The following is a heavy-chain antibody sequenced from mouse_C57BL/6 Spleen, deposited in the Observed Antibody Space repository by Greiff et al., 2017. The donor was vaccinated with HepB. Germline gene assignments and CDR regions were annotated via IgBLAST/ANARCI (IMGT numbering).Heavy chain of an antibody. D-gene: IGHD4-1*01. CDR2: ISDGGSYT. CDR3: ARDTWEVFAY. CDR1: GFTFSSYA. J-gene: IGHJ3*01. V-gene: IGHV5-4*01. Sequence: DVKLVESGGGLVKPGGSLKLSCAASGFTFSSYAMSWVRQTPEKRLEWVATISDGGSYTYYPDNVKGRFTISRDNAKNNLYLQMSHLKSEDTAMYYCARDTWEVFAYWGQGTLVTVSA.